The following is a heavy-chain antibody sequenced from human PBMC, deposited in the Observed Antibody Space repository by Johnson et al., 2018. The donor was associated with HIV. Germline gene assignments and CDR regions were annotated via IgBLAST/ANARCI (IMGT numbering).Heavy chain of an antibody. CDR3: ARPIARGASDI. J-gene: IGHJ3*02. CDR2: INWNGGNT. V-gene: IGHV3-11*05. CDR1: GFTFSDYY. Sequence: QVQLVESGGGLVKPGGSLRLSCAASGFTFSDYYMSWIRQAPGKGLEWVSGINWNGGNTDYGDSVKGRFTISRDNANTSLYLQRNNLRAEDTAGDYCARPIARGASDIWGQGTMVTVSS. D-gene: IGHD3-10*01.